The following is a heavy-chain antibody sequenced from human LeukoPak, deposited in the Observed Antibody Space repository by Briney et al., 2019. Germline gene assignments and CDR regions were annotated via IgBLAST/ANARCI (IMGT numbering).Heavy chain of an antibody. CDR2: INPSSGST. CDR1: GYTFTSYY. V-gene: IGHV1-46*01. CDR3: AREERITVFGVLTKGFDS. Sequence: GASVKVSCKASGYTFTSYYMHWVRQAPGQELEWMGIINPSSGSTSYAQKFQGRVTVTRDTSTSTVYMELSSLRSEDTAVYYCAREERITVFGVLTKGFDSWGQGTLVTVSS. J-gene: IGHJ4*02. D-gene: IGHD3-3*01.